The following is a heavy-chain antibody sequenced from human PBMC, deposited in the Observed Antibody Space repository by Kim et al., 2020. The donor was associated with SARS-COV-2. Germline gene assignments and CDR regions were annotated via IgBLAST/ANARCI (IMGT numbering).Heavy chain of an antibody. J-gene: IGHJ6*02. V-gene: IGHV3-15*01. CDR1: GFTFSNAW. Sequence: GGSLRLSCAASGFTFSNAWMSWVRQAPGKGLEWVGRIKSKTDGGTTDYAAPVKGRFTISRDDSKNTLYLQMNSLKTEDTAVYYCTTPEGKWQLVDYGMDVWGQETTVTVSS. CDR3: TTPEGKWQLVDYGMDV. CDR2: IKSKTDGGTT. D-gene: IGHD6-6*01.